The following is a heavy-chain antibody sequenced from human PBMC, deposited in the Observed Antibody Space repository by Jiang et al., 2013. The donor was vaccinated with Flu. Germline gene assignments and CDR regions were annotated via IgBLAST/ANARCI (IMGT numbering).Heavy chain of an antibody. Sequence: SVSSNSASWNWIRQPLPRGLEWLGRTYHRSKWHNDYALSVKSRITIKPDTSKNQFSLQLNSVTPEDTAVYYCTRGAPDLDYWGQGTLVTVSS. J-gene: IGHJ4*02. CDR2: TYHRSKWHN. CDR1: SVSSNSAS. CDR3: TRGAPDLDY. V-gene: IGHV6-1*01.